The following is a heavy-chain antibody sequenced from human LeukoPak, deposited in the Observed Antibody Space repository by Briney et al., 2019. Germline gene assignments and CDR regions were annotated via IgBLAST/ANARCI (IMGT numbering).Heavy chain of an antibody. Sequence: ASVKVSCKASGYTFTGYYMHWVRQAPGQGLEWMGWINPNSGGTNYAQKFQGRVTMTRDTSISTAYMELSRLRSDDTAVYYCAHQWGYCSGGSCYSGGDDALDIWGQGTMVTVSS. D-gene: IGHD2-15*01. V-gene: IGHV1-2*02. CDR1: GYTFTGYY. CDR3: AHQWGYCSGGSCYSGGDDALDI. J-gene: IGHJ3*02. CDR2: INPNSGGT.